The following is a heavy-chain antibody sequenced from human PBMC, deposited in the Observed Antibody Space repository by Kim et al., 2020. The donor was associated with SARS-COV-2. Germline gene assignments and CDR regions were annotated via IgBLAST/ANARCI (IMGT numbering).Heavy chain of an antibody. D-gene: IGHD1-26*01. CDR3: ARHSVGASSPGAFDI. J-gene: IGHJ3*02. Sequence: QSLKSRVTISVDTSKNQFSLKLSSVTAADTAVYYCARHSVGASSPGAFDIWGQGTMVTVSS. V-gene: IGHV4-39*01.